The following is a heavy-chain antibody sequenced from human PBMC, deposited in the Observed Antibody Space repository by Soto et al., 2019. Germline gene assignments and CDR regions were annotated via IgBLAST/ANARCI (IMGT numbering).Heavy chain of an antibody. D-gene: IGHD3-22*01. Sequence: LRLSCAAAGFTFSSYGMHWVRQAPGKGLEWVAVISYDGNNKYYADSVKGRFTISRDNSKNTLYLQMNSLRAEDTAVYYCAYYYDTSGPHWGQGTLVTVSS. CDR3: AYYYDTSGPH. CDR2: ISYDGNNK. CDR1: GFTFSSYG. J-gene: IGHJ4*02. V-gene: IGHV3-30*03.